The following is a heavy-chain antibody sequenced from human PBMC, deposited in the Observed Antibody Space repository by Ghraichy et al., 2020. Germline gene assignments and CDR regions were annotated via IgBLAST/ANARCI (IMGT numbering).Heavy chain of an antibody. CDR2: ISSSSSTI. J-gene: IGHJ3*02. CDR1: GFTFSSYS. V-gene: IGHV3-48*02. CDR3: ARSWELLSAFDI. Sequence: GGSLRLSCAASGFTFSSYSMNWVRQAPGKGLEWVSYISSSSSTIYYADTVKGRFTISRDNAKNSLYLQMNNLRDEDTAVYYCARSWELLSAFDIWGQGTMVTVSS. D-gene: IGHD1-26*01.